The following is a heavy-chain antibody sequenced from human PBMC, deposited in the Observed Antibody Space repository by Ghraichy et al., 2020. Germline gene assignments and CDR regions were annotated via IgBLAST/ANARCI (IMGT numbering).Heavy chain of an antibody. CDR3: AKDRLTPYYYYYGMDV. J-gene: IGHJ6*02. Sequence: GGSLRLSCAASGFTFSSYGMHWVRQAPGKGLEWVAFIRYDGSNKYYADSVKGRFTISRDNSKNTLYLQMNSLRAEDTAVYYCAKDRLTPYYYYYGMDVWGQGTTVTVSS. CDR2: IRYDGSNK. V-gene: IGHV3-30*02. CDR1: GFTFSSYG. D-gene: IGHD4/OR15-4a*01.